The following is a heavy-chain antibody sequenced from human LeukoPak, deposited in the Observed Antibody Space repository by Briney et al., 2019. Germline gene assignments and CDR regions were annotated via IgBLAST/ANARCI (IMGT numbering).Heavy chain of an antibody. D-gene: IGHD3-10*01. Sequence: SETLSLTCAVYGGSFSGYYWSWIRQPPGKGLEWIGEINHSGSTNYNPSLRSRVTVSVHTSKNQLSLKLSSVTAADTAVYYCARSSYYYGSGSYEMDWFDPWGQGTLVTVSS. CDR2: INHSGST. J-gene: IGHJ5*02. CDR3: ARSSYYYGSGSYEMDWFDP. V-gene: IGHV4-34*01. CDR1: GGSFSGYY.